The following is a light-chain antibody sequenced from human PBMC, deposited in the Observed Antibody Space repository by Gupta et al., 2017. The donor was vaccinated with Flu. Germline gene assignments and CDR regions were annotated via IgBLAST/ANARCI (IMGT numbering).Light chain of an antibody. J-gene: IGLJ1*01. CDR3: AAYEGSYNVAV. CDR1: SSNVGGCSC. Sequence: SARTSSNVGGCSCVSWYHQHSAPAPKLLIYDVGSRHTGVPGSFFGSKSGTTASLTTSPLQPEDEAYYYCAAYEGSYNVAVFGGGTKVTV. CDR2: DVG. V-gene: IGLV2-11*03.